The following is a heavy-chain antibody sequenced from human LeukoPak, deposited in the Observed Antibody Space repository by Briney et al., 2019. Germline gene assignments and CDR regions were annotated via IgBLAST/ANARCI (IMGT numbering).Heavy chain of an antibody. CDR3: ARDGIFGVVISY. CDR2: INHSGST. J-gene: IGHJ4*02. V-gene: IGHV4-34*01. Sequence: SETLSLTCAAYGGSFSGYYWSWIRQPPGKGLEWIGEINHSGSTNYNPSLKSRVTISVDTSKNQFSLKLSSVTAADTAVYYCARDGIFGVVISYWGQGTLVTVSS. D-gene: IGHD3-3*01. CDR1: GGSFSGYY.